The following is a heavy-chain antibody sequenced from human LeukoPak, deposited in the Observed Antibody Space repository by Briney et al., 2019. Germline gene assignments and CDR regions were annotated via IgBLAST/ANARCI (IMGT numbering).Heavy chain of an antibody. CDR2: IYTGGST. D-gene: IGHD3-10*01. J-gene: IGHJ6*04. V-gene: IGHV4-4*07. Sequence: WGTLCLSCAVSGGFISMYYWCWVREPPGKGLEWIGHIYTGGSTNYNPSLKGRFTISVDTSKNQFSLKLNSVNAGDTAVYYGAGEEYFAGYYYSRVYSYGYLDIWGKGTMVTISS. CDR1: GGFISMYY. CDR3: AGEEYFAGYYYSRVYSYGYLDI.